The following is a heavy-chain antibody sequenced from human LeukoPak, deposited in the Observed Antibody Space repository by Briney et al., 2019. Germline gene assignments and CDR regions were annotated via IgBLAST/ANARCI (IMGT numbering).Heavy chain of an antibody. CDR1: GFTFSSYA. Sequence: GSLRLSCAASGFTFSSYAMSWVRQAPGKGLEWVSAISGSGGGTYYADSVKGRFTISRDNSKNTLYLQMNSLRAEDTAVYYCARRLSYYDSSGCYWGQGTLVTDSS. CDR3: ARRLSYYDSSGCY. CDR2: ISGSGGGT. V-gene: IGHV3-23*01. D-gene: IGHD3-22*01. J-gene: IGHJ4*02.